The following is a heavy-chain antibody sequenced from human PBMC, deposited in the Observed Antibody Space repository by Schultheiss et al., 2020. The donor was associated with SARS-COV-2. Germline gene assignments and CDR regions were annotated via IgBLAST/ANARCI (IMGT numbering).Heavy chain of an antibody. D-gene: IGHD2-15*01. CDR3: ARDDCSGGSCYFHYYYYMDV. CDR1: GFTFSSYA. CDR2: ISYDGSNK. V-gene: IGHV3-30-3*01. J-gene: IGHJ6*03. Sequence: GGSLRLSCAASGFTFSSYAMHWVRQAPGKGLEWVAVISYDGSNKYYADSVKGRFTISRDNSKNTLYLQMNSLRAEDTAVYYCARDDCSGGSCYFHYYYYMDVWGKGTTVTVSS.